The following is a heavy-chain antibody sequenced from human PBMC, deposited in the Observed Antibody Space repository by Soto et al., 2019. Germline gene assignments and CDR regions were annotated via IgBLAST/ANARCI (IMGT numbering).Heavy chain of an antibody. J-gene: IGHJ5*02. CDR3: ARALVAGRFDP. Sequence: ASVKVSCKAPGDTFTSYYLNWVLQAPGQGLEWMGWINPNSGGTNYAQKFQGWVTMTRDTSISTAYMELSRLRSDDTAVYYCARALVAGRFDPWGQGTLVTVSS. D-gene: IGHD6-19*01. CDR2: INPNSGGT. CDR1: GDTFTSYY. V-gene: IGHV1-2*04.